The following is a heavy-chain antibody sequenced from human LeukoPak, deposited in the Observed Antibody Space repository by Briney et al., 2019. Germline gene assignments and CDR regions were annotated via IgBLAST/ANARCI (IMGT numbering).Heavy chain of an antibody. CDR2: INAGNGNT. V-gene: IGHV1-3*01. CDR3: ARGSYFYGSGSFMGSDY. J-gene: IGHJ4*02. Sequence: ASVKVSCKASGYTFTSYDINWVRQATGQGLEWMGWINAGNGNTEYSQNFQDRVTITRDTSATTAYMELSSLRSEDTAVYYCARGSYFYGSGSFMGSDYWGQGTLVTVSS. CDR1: GYTFTSYD. D-gene: IGHD3-10*01.